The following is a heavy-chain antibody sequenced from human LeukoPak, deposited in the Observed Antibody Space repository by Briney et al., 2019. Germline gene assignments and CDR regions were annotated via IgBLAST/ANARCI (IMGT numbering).Heavy chain of an antibody. CDR3: AKSPGGGYSGYDLDY. V-gene: IGHV3-23*01. J-gene: IGHJ4*02. D-gene: IGHD5-12*01. Sequence: GGSLRLSCAASGFTVSDYSMAWVRQAPGKGLEWVSAISGSGSYTDYADSVKGRFTISKDNSKNTLYLQMNSLRAEDTAVYYCAKSPGGGYSGYDLDYWGQGTLVTVSS. CDR2: ISGSGSYT. CDR1: GFTVSDYS.